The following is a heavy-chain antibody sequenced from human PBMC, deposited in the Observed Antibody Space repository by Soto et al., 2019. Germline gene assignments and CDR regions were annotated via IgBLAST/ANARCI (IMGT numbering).Heavy chain of an antibody. CDR3: ARSLGWSAIDY. D-gene: IGHD6-19*01. J-gene: IGHJ4*02. CDR2: MSHIGSA. V-gene: IGHV4-4*02. Sequence: QVLLQESGPGLVQPSGTLSLSCVVSGVSIGSNYYWGWVRQSPGKGLEWLGDMSHIGSANYNPSPKXRVPTSMAKSQHQFSLKLNSVTAADTAVSYCARSLGWSAIDYWGQGTLVIVSS. CDR1: GVSIGSNYY.